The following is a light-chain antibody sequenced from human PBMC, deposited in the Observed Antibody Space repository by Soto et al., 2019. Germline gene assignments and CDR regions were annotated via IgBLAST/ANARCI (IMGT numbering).Light chain of an antibody. V-gene: IGKV3-15*01. CDR3: QQYNNWPLT. J-gene: IGKJ4*01. Sequence: EIVMTQSPATLSVSPGDRATLSCRASQNVNSNLAWYQQKPGQAPRLLVYGASTRATGISARFSGSGSGTDFTLTISSLQSEDFAVYYCQQYNNWPLTFGGGTKVEI. CDR1: QNVNSN. CDR2: GAS.